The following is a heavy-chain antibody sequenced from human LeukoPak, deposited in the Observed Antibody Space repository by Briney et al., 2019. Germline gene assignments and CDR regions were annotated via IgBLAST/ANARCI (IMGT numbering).Heavy chain of an antibody. Sequence: GGSLRLSCEASGFTFSSYAMHWVRQAPGKGLEWVAVISYDGSNKYYADSVKGRFTISRDNSKNTLYLQMNSLRAEDTAVYYCARESLGVAAAENWFDPWGQGTLVTVSS. J-gene: IGHJ5*02. CDR1: GFTFSSYA. CDR3: ARESLGVAAAENWFDP. V-gene: IGHV3-30-3*01. D-gene: IGHD6-13*01. CDR2: ISYDGSNK.